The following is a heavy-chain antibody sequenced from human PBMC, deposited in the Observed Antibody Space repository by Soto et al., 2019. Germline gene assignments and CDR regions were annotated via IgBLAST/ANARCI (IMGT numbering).Heavy chain of an antibody. CDR3: AHSGYYYDSSGYFDY. V-gene: IGHV2-5*02. Sequence: SGPTLLKPTQTLTLTCTFSGFSLSTSGVGVGWIRQPPGKALEWLALIYWDDDKRYSPSLKSRLTITKDTSKNQVVLTMTNMDPVDTATYYCAHSGYYYDSSGYFDYWGQGTLVTVSS. CDR1: GFSLSTSGVG. J-gene: IGHJ4*02. CDR2: IYWDDDK. D-gene: IGHD3-22*01.